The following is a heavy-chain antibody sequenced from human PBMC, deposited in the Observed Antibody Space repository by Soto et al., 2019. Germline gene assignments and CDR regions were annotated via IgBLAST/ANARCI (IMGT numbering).Heavy chain of an antibody. CDR2: INPNSGGT. V-gene: IGHV1-2*04. CDR3: ASAAGYSSGWYESGY. J-gene: IGHJ4*02. CDR1: GYTFTGNY. Sequence: GASVEVSCKDSGYTFTGNYMHWVRQAPGQGLEWMGWINPNSGGTNYAQKFQGWVTMTRDTSISTAYMELSRLRSDDTAVYYCASAAGYSSGWYESGYWGQGTLVTVSS. D-gene: IGHD6-19*01.